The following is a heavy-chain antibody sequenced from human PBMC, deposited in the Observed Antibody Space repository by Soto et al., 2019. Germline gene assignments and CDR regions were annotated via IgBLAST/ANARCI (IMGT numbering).Heavy chain of an antibody. J-gene: IGHJ4*02. CDR2: ISYDGSNK. CDR3: AKDHPWYCSGGSCYLNY. D-gene: IGHD2-15*01. CDR1: GFTFSSYG. Sequence: GSLRLSCAASGFTFSSYGMHWVRQAPGKGLEWVAVISYDGSNKYYADSVKGRFTISRDNSKNTLYLQMNSLRAEDTAVYYCAKDHPWYCSGGSCYLNYWGQGTLVTVSS. V-gene: IGHV3-30*18.